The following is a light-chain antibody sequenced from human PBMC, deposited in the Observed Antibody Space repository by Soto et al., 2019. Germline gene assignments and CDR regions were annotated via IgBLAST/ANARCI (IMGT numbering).Light chain of an antibody. Sequence: EIVLTQFPATLSFSPGERATLSCRASQSVSNNYLAWYQQKPGQAPRLLIYGASNRATGIPDRFSGSGSGTDFTLTISRLEPEDFAVYYCQQYGSSLRTFGQGTKVDIK. CDR3: QQYGSSLRT. CDR1: QSVSNNY. J-gene: IGKJ1*01. V-gene: IGKV3-20*01. CDR2: GAS.